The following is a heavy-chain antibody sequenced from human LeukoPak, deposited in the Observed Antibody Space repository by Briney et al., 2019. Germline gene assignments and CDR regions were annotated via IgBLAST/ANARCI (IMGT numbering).Heavy chain of an antibody. J-gene: IGHJ4*02. CDR1: GFTFGDYA. Sequence: GGSLRLSCTASGFTFGDYAMSWVRQAPGKGLEWVGFIRNKAYGGTTEYAASVKGRFTISRDDSKSIAYLQMNSLKTEDTAVYYCTRGNHYYDSSGYSYWGQGTLVTVSS. D-gene: IGHD3-22*01. CDR2: IRNKAYGGTT. CDR3: TRGNHYYDSSGYSY. V-gene: IGHV3-49*04.